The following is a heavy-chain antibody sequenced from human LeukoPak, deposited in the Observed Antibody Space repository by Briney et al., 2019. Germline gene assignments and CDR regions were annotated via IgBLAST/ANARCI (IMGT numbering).Heavy chain of an antibody. V-gene: IGHV3-66*04. J-gene: IGHJ5*02. CDR3: AGHDWFDP. CDR1: GFTVSSNY. Sequence: PGGPLRLSCEASGFTVSSNYMSWVRQAPGKGLEWVSVIYSGGSTYYADSVKGRFSISRDNSIDTLYLQMSRLRVEDTAVYYCAGHDWFDPWGQGTLVTVSS. CDR2: IYSGGST.